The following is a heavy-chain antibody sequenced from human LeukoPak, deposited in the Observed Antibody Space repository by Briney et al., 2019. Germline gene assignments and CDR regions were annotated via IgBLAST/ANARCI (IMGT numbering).Heavy chain of an antibody. CDR3: ARDQDSGYGDAFDI. V-gene: IGHV3-66*01. CDR2: IYSGGTT. D-gene: IGHD5-12*01. CDR1: GFTVSSHY. Sequence: GGSLRLSCAASGFTVSSHYMNWVRQAPGKGLEWVSVIYSGGTTYYADSVKARFTISRDNSKNTLYLQMNSLRAEDTAVYYCARDQDSGYGDAFDIWGQGTMVTVSS. J-gene: IGHJ3*02.